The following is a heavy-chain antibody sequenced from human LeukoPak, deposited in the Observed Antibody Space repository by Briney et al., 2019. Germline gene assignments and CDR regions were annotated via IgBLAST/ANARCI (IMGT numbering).Heavy chain of an antibody. V-gene: IGHV3-23*01. CDR2: ISGSGGST. CDR1: GFTFSSYA. CDR3: AKTSGYDRKVDYYYYGMDV. J-gene: IGHJ6*02. D-gene: IGHD5-12*01. Sequence: PGGSLRLSCAASGFTFSSYAMSWVRQAPGKGLEWVSAISGSGGSTYYADSVKGRFTISRDNSKNTLYLQMNSLRAEDTAVYYCAKTSGYDRKVDYYYYGMDVWGQGTTVTVSS.